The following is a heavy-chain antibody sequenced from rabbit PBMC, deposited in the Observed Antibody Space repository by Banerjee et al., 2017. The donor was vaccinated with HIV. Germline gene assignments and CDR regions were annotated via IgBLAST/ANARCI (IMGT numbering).Heavy chain of an antibody. Sequence: QSLEESGGDLVKPGASLTLTCTASGFSLSSSYWMCWVRQAPGKGLELIACIDAGSSGSTYYASWAKGRFTISKTSSTTVTLQMTSLTAADTATYFCARDLAGVIGWNFDLWGPGTLVTVS. J-gene: IGHJ4*01. CDR1: GFSLSSSYW. D-gene: IGHD4-1*01. V-gene: IGHV1S40*01. CDR3: ARDLAGVIGWNFDL. CDR2: IDAGSSGST.